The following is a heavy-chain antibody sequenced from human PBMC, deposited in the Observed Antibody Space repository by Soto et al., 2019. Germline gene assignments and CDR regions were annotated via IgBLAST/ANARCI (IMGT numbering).Heavy chain of an antibody. V-gene: IGHV1-69*01. CDR3: ARLSTMVRGVITGSHGMDV. D-gene: IGHD3-10*01. CDR1: GGTFSSYA. CDR2: IIPIFGTA. J-gene: IGHJ6*02. Sequence: QVQLVQSGAEVKKPGSSVKVSCKASGGTFSSYAISWVRQAPGQGLEWMGGIIPIFGTANYAQKFQGRVTITADESTSTAYMELSSLRSEDTAVYDCARLSTMVRGVITGSHGMDVWGQGTTVTVSS.